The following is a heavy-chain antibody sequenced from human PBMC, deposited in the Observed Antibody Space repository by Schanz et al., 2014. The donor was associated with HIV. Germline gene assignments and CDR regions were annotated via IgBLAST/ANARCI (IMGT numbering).Heavy chain of an antibody. D-gene: IGHD6-19*01. V-gene: IGHV3-30*19. Sequence: QVQLVESGGGVVQPGKSLRLSCAASGFTFSSYGMHWVRQAPGKGLEWAAVISYDGSNKYYADSVKGRFTISRDNAKNSLSLQMNSLRDEDTAVYYCARDGTVPGWYEDAFNIWGQGTMVTVSS. J-gene: IGHJ3*02. CDR1: GFTFSSYG. CDR3: ARDGTVPGWYEDAFNI. CDR2: ISYDGSNK.